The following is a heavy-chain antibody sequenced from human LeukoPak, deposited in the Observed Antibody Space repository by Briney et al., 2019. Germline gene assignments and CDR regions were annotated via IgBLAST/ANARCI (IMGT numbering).Heavy chain of an antibody. CDR3: AKGWEFRVVIPAAVS. J-gene: IGHJ5*02. Sequence: GGSLRLSCEGSGFIFSSYAMTWVRQAPGKGLRWVSSISGSGESTYYADSMKGRFTISRDNSKNTLSLQMNSLRAEDTAVYFCAKGWEFRVVIPAAVSWGQGTLVTVSS. D-gene: IGHD3-3*01. CDR1: GFIFSSYA. CDR2: ISGSGEST. V-gene: IGHV3-23*01.